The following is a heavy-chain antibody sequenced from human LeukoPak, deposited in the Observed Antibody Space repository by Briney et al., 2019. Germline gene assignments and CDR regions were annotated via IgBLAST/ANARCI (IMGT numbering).Heavy chain of an antibody. V-gene: IGHV4-31*03. Sequence: SETLSLTCTVSGGSISSGGYYWSWIRQHPGKGLEWIGYIYYSGSTYYNPSLKSRVTISVDTSKNQFPLKLSSVTAADTAVYYCARARYGSGSYYFDYWGQGTLVTVSS. CDR2: IYYSGST. D-gene: IGHD3-10*01. J-gene: IGHJ4*02. CDR1: GGSISSGGYY. CDR3: ARARYGSGSYYFDY.